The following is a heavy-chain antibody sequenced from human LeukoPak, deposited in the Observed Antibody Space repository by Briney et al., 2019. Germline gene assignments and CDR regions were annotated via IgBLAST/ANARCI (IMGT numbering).Heavy chain of an antibody. Sequence: GGSLRLSCAASGFTFSSYEMNWVRQAPGKGLEWVSYISSSGSTIYYADSVKGRFTISRDSAKNSLYLQMNSLRAEDTAVYYCASSSGWYRGYYFDYWGQGTLVTVSS. V-gene: IGHV3-48*03. D-gene: IGHD6-19*01. CDR3: ASSSGWYRGYYFDY. J-gene: IGHJ4*02. CDR2: ISSSGSTI. CDR1: GFTFSSYE.